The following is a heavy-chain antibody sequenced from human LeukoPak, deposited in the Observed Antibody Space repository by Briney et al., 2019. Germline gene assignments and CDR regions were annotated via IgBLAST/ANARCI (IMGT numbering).Heavy chain of an antibody. CDR3: ASGIVVVPATSYYYYMDV. D-gene: IGHD2-2*01. CDR2: ISSSGSTI. Sequence: GGSLRLSCAASGLTFSDYYMSWIRQAPGKGLEWVSYISSSGSTIYYADSVKGRFTISRDNAKNSLYLQMNSLRAEDTAVYYCASGIVVVPATSYYYYMDVWGKGTTVTVSS. CDR1: GLTFSDYY. J-gene: IGHJ6*03. V-gene: IGHV3-11*04.